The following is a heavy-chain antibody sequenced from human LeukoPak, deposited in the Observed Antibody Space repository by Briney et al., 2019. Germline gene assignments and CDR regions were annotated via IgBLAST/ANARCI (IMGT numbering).Heavy chain of an antibody. D-gene: IGHD4-11*01. CDR1: GGSISSYY. CDR2: IYSSGST. Sequence: SETLSLTCTVSGGSISSYYWSWIRQPAGKGLEWIGRIYSSGSTNYNPSLKSRVAMSVDTSKNQFSLKLSSVTAADTAVYYCARNRGSTVITDQYYYYYMDVWGKGTTVTVSS. J-gene: IGHJ6*03. V-gene: IGHV4-4*07. CDR3: ARNRGSTVITDQYYYYYMDV.